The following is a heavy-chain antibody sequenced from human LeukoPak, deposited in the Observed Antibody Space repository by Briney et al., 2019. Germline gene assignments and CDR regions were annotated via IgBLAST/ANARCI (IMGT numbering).Heavy chain of an antibody. V-gene: IGHV1-46*01. CDR3: ARDLFSYDTLTGYYILDY. J-gene: IGHJ4*02. D-gene: IGHD3-9*01. CDR1: GYTFTSYY. CDR2: INPSGGST. Sequence: ASVKVSCKASGYTFTSYYMHWVRQAPGQGLEWMGIINPSGGSTSYAQKFQGRVTMTRDTSTSTVYMELSSLRSEDTAVYYCARDLFSYDTLTGYYILDYWGQGTLVTVSS.